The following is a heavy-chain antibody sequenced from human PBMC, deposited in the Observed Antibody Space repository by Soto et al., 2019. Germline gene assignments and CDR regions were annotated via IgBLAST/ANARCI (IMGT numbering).Heavy chain of an antibody. J-gene: IGHJ6*02. D-gene: IGHD5-18*01. CDR3: ARGQGIQLGLGDYYYYGMDV. CDR1: GGTFSSYA. Sequence: QVQLVQSGAEVKKPGSSVKVSCKASGGTFSSYAISWVRQAPGQGLEWMGGIIPIFGTANYAQKFQGRVTITADESTSTAYMELSSLRSEDTAVYYCARGQGIQLGLGDYYYYGMDVWGQGTTVTVSS. CDR2: IIPIFGTA. V-gene: IGHV1-69*01.